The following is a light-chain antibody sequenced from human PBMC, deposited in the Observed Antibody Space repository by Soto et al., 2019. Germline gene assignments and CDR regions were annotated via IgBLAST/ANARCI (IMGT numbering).Light chain of an antibody. V-gene: IGKV3-11*01. J-gene: IGKJ2*01. Sequence: EVVLTQSPAALSLSPGERATLSCKTSQTVSTYLVWYQHKPRQAPRLLIYDASIRAAGIPARFIGSGSGTDFTLTISSLEPEDSSVYHCQQRVIWSPTFGQGTRLEIE. CDR2: DAS. CDR1: QTVSTY. CDR3: QQRVIWSPT.